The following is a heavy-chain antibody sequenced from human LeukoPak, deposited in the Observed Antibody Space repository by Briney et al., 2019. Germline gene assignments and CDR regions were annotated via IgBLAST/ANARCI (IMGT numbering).Heavy chain of an antibody. J-gene: IGHJ5*02. CDR3: ARGPLVRLPSSFDP. V-gene: IGHV1-8*01. CDR2: MNPNSGNT. Sequence: ASVKVSCKASGYTFTSYDSNWVRQATGQGLEWMGWMNPNSGNTGTAQRFQGRITMTKDTSISTAYMGLSSLRSEDTAVYYCARGPLVRLPSSFDPWGQGTRVTVSS. CDR1: GYTFTSYD. D-gene: IGHD3-16*02.